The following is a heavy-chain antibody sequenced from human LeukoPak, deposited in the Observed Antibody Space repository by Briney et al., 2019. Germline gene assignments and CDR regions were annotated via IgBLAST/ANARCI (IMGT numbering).Heavy chain of an antibody. V-gene: IGHV3-11*01. CDR1: GFTFSDSY. CDR2: IGNDGRPI. D-gene: IGHD3-22*01. J-gene: IGHJ4*02. Sequence: GGSLRLSWAASGFTFSDSYMSWIRQTPGQGLEWISYIGNDGRPIYYADSVKGRFTISRDNAKNSLFLQTNNLRAEDTAVYYCARGFPYSSRQFESWGQGTLVTVSS. CDR3: ARGFPYSSRQFES.